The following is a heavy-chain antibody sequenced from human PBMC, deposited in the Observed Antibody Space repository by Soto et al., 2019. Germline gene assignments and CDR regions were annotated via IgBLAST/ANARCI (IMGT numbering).Heavy chain of an antibody. V-gene: IGHV3-11*01. J-gene: IGHJ2*01. CDR2: IASSGSPI. CDR1: GFPFRDYY. D-gene: IGHD4-17*01. Sequence: QVQLVESGGGVVKPGGSLRLSCAASGFPFRDYYLSWLRQAPGKGLEWVSYIASSGSPIYYADSVQGRFPISRDNVKKSLYLQMNSLRAEYTVVYYCARDAVTTGWYFELWGRGTQVTVSS. CDR3: ARDAVTTGWYFEL.